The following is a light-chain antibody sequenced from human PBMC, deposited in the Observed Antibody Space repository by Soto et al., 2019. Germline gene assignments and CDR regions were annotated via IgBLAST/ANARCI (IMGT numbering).Light chain of an antibody. V-gene: IGKV2-28*01. J-gene: IGKJ2*01. CDR1: QSPMHSDGYNH. CDR3: MQCLQIPYT. CDR2: LGS. Sequence: DIVMTQSPLSLSVTPGEPASISCRSSQSPMHSDGYNHLDWYLQKPGQSPQLLLFLGSYRASGVPVRFSGSGSGTDFTLKISRVEAEDVGLYYCMQCLQIPYTVGQGTKVDSK.